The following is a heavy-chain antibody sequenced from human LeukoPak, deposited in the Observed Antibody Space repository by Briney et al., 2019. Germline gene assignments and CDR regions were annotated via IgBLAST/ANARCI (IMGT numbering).Heavy chain of an antibody. Sequence: SETLSLTCAVSGGSISSGGYSWSWIRQPPGKGLEWIGYIYHSGSTYYNPSLKSRVTISVDRSKNQFSLKLSSVTAADTAVYYCARAIAAAGTGSGAFDIWGQGTMVTVSS. CDR1: GGSISSGGYS. V-gene: IGHV4-30-2*01. J-gene: IGHJ3*02. D-gene: IGHD6-13*01. CDR3: ARAIAAAGTGSGAFDI. CDR2: IYHSGST.